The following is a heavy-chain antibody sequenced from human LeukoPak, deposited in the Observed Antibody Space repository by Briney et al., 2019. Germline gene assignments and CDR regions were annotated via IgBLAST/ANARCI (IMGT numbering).Heavy chain of an antibody. D-gene: IGHD5-18*01. Sequence: SETLSLTCTVSGGSISGYYWSWIRQPPGKGLEWIGEINHSGSTNYNPSLKSRVTISVDTSKNQFSLKLSSVTAADTAVYYCARGLRYSYGSRGEYYFDYWGQGTLVTVSS. J-gene: IGHJ4*02. V-gene: IGHV4-34*01. CDR1: GGSISGYY. CDR2: INHSGST. CDR3: ARGLRYSYGSRGEYYFDY.